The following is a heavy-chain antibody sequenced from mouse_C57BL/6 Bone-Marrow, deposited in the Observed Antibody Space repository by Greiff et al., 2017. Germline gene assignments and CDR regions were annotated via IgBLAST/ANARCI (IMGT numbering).Heavy chain of an antibody. CDR3: ARHCMVTTTGYYAMDY. CDR1: GFTFSSYG. V-gene: IGHV5-6*01. Sequence: EVHLVESGGDLVKPGGSLKLSCAASGFTFSSYGMSWVRQTPDKRLEWVATISSGGSYTYYPDSVKGRFTISRDNAKNTLYLQMSSLTSEDTAMYYCARHCMVTTTGYYAMDYWGQGTSVTVSS. J-gene: IGHJ4*01. D-gene: IGHD2-2*01. CDR2: ISSGGSYT.